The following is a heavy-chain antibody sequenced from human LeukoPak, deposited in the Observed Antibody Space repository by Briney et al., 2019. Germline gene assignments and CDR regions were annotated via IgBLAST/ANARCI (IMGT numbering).Heavy chain of an antibody. CDR2: ISAYNGNT. CDR3: ARGIYDILTGYHDAFDI. D-gene: IGHD3-9*01. J-gene: IGHJ3*02. CDR1: GYTFTSYG. Sequence: ASVKVSCKASGYTFTSYGISWVRQAPGQGLEWMGRISAYNGNTNYAQKLQGRDTMTTDTSTSTAYMELRSLRSDDTAVYYCARGIYDILTGYHDAFDIWGQGTMGTVSS. V-gene: IGHV1-18*01.